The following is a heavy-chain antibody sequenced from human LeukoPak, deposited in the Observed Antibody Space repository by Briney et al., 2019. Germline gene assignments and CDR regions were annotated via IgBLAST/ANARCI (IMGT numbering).Heavy chain of an antibody. CDR1: GYTFTGYY. Sequence: ASVKVSCKASGYTFTGYYMHWVRQAPGQGLEWMGWINPNSGGTNYAQKFQGRVTMTRGTSITTAYMELSRLTSDDTAVYYCARDLGYSRRYYDFSDWGQGTLVTVSS. D-gene: IGHD3-3*01. J-gene: IGHJ4*02. V-gene: IGHV1-2*02. CDR2: INPNSGGT. CDR3: ARDLGYSRRYYDFSD.